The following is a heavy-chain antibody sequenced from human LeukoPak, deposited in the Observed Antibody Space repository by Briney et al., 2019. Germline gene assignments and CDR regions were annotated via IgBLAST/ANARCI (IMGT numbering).Heavy chain of an antibody. Sequence: GASVKVSCKASGYTFTGYYMHWVRQAPGQGLEWMGWINPNSGGTNYAQKFQGRVTMTRDTSISTAYMELSRLRSDDTAVYYCARDASGYSYGPGLGHYYYYYMDVWGKGTTVTVSS. V-gene: IGHV1-2*02. CDR3: ARDASGYSYGPGLGHYYYYYMDV. CDR1: GYTFTGYY. D-gene: IGHD5-18*01. J-gene: IGHJ6*03. CDR2: INPNSGGT.